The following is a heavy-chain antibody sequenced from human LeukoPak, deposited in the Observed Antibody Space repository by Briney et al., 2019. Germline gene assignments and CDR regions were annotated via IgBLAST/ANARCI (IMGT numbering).Heavy chain of an antibody. CDR1: GGSISSAAYY. Sequence: SETLSLTCTVSGGSISSAAYYWTWIRQHPGKGLEWIGYIYYSGRTYYNPSLKSRAAISVDTPENQFSLKLTSLTAADTAVYYCARAVATYYGSGSYYFDYWGQGTLVTVSS. V-gene: IGHV4-31*03. CDR2: IYYSGRT. D-gene: IGHD3-10*01. J-gene: IGHJ4*02. CDR3: ARAVATYYGSGSYYFDY.